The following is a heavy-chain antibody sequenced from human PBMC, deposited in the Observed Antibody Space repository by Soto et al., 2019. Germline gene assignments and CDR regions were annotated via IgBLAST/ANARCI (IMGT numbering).Heavy chain of an antibody. CDR1: GGFINSGGYS. CDR3: ARLSLNVFYDSSGNIDY. CDR2: IYHTGTT. D-gene: IGHD3-22*01. J-gene: IGHJ4*02. V-gene: IGHV4-30-2*03. Sequence: SETLSLTCTVSGGFINSGGYSWTWIRQPSGKGLEWIGYIYHTGTTYYNPSLKSRVTISVDTSKNQFSLKLSSVTAADTAVYYCARLSLNVFYDSSGNIDYWGQGTLVTVS.